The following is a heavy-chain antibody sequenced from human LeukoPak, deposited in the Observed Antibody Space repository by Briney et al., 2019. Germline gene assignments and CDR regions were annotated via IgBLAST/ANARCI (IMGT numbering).Heavy chain of an antibody. D-gene: IGHD3-9*01. CDR2: ISGSGGST. CDR1: GFTFSSYA. V-gene: IGHV3-23*01. CDR3: AKVMGVLRYFDLVPYDY. Sequence: GGSLRLSCAASGFTFSSYAMSWVRQAPGKGLEWVSAISGSGGSTYYADSVKGRFTISRDNSKNTLYLQMNSLRAEDTAVYYCAKVMGVLRYFDLVPYDYWGQGTLVTVSS. J-gene: IGHJ4*02.